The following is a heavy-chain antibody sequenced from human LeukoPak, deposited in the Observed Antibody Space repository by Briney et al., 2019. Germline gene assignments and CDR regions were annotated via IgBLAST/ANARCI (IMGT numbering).Heavy chain of an antibody. V-gene: IGHV3-7*01. D-gene: IGHD6-13*01. CDR2: IKQDGSEK. Sequence: GGSLRLSCAASGFTFSSYWMSWVRQAPWKGLEWVANIKQDGSEKYYVDSVKGRFTISRDNAKNSLYLHLNSLRAEDTAVYYCAREGITATADYWGQGSLVIVSS. J-gene: IGHJ4*02. CDR1: GFTFSSYW. CDR3: AREGITATADY.